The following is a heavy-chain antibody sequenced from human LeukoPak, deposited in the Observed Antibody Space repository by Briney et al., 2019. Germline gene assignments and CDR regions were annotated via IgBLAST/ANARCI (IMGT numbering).Heavy chain of an antibody. V-gene: IGHV3-72*01. CDR3: ARDLLGTRSI. D-gene: IGHD3-16*01. Sequence: GGSLRLSCAASGFTFSDLYMDWVRQAPGKELEWVGRTGNKVNSYTTQYAASVKGRFTISRDDSKNSLYLQMNSLKTEDTAVYYCARDLLGTRSIWGQGTMVTVSS. J-gene: IGHJ3*02. CDR1: GFTFSDLY. CDR2: TGNKVNSYTT.